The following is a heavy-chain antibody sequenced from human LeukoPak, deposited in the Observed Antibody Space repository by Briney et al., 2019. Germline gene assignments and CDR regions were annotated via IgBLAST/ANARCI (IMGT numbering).Heavy chain of an antibody. CDR1: GFTFSNAW. CDR3: TTESVSVTNDY. V-gene: IGHV3-15*01. D-gene: IGHD4-17*01. J-gene: IGHJ4*02. Sequence: GGSLRLSCAASGFTFSNAWMSWVRQAPGKGLEWVGRIKSKTDGGTTDYAAPVKGRFTISRDDSKNTLYPQMNSLKTEDTAVYYCTTESVSVTNDYWGQGTLVTVSS. CDR2: IKSKTDGGTT.